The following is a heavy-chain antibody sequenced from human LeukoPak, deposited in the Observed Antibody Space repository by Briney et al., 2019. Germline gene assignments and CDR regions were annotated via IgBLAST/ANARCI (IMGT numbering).Heavy chain of an antibody. CDR1: GGSISSYY. CDR3: ARDHHCSSTSCHYYIDY. V-gene: IGHV4-59*01. CDR2: IYYSGST. J-gene: IGHJ4*02. D-gene: IGHD2-2*01. Sequence: TSETLSLTCTVSGGSISSYYWSWIRQPPGKGLEWIGYIYYSGSTNYNPSLKSRVTISVDTSKNQFSLKLSSVTAADTAVYYCARDHHCSSTSCHYYIDYWGQGTLVTVSS.